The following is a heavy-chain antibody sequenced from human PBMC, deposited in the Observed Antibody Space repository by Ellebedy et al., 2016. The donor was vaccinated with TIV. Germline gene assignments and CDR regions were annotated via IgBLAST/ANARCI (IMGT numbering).Heavy chain of an antibody. CDR3: ARGKKVAAAGKGAYYYYMDV. V-gene: IGHV4-34*01. CDR2: INHSGST. J-gene: IGHJ6*03. CDR1: GGSFSGYY. D-gene: IGHD6-13*01. Sequence: SETLSLXXAVYGGSFSGYYWSWIRQPPGKGLEWIGEINHSGSTNYNPSLKSRVTISVDTSKNQFSLKLSSVTAADTAVYYCARGKKVAAAGKGAYYYYMDVWGKGTLVTVSS.